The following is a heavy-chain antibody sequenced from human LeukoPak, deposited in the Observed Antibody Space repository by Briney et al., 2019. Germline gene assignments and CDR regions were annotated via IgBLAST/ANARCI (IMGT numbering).Heavy chain of an antibody. CDR1: GYTFTSYG. CDR2: MNPNSGNT. D-gene: IGHD6-6*01. CDR3: ARADGSSSIDYYHLDV. Sequence: ASVKVSCKASGYTFTSYGISWVRQAPGQGLEWMGWMNPNSGNTGYAQKFQGRVTITRNTSISTAYMELSSLRSEDTAIYYCARADGSSSIDYYHLDVWGKGTTVTVSS. J-gene: IGHJ6*03. V-gene: IGHV1-8*03.